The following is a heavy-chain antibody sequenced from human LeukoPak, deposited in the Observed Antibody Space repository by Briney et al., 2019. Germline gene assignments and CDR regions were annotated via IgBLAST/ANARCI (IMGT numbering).Heavy chain of an antibody. CDR2: IHYSGFS. CDR1: GGSISSYY. CDR3: ARDLHGGNSGLGY. Sequence: SETLSLTCTVSGGSISSYYWSWIRQPPGKGLEWIGYIHYSGFSNYNPSLKSRVTISVDTCKNHFSLKLNFVTAADTAVYYCARDLHGGNSGLGYWGQGTLVTVSS. J-gene: IGHJ1*01. D-gene: IGHD4-23*01. V-gene: IGHV4-59*01.